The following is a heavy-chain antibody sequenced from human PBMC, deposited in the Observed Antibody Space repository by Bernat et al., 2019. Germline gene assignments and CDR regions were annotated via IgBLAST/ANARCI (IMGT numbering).Heavy chain of an antibody. Sequence: EVQLVESGGGLVKPGGSLRLSCAASGFTFSSYSMNWVRQAPGKGLEWVSSISSSSSYIYYADSVKGRFTISRDNAKNSLYLQMNSLRAEDTAVYHCASPADPWGRAFDIWGQGTMVTVSS. CDR3: ASPADPWGRAFDI. D-gene: IGHD3-16*01. CDR2: ISSSSSYI. CDR1: GFTFSSYS. J-gene: IGHJ3*02. V-gene: IGHV3-21*01.